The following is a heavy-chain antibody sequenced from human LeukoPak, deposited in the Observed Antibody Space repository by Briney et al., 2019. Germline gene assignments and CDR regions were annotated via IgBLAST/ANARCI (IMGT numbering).Heavy chain of an antibody. D-gene: IGHD5-24*01. CDR2: ISGSGGST. V-gene: IGHV3-23*01. J-gene: IGHJ4*01. CDR1: GFTFSIYG. CDR3: AKDTSDGYNYGGFDF. Sequence: GGTLRLSCAASGFTFSIYGMSWVRQAPGGGLGWVSAISGSGGSTYYADSVKGRFTISRDNAKNSLYLQMNRLRAEDTALYYCAKDTSDGYNYGGFDFWGKGTLVTVSS.